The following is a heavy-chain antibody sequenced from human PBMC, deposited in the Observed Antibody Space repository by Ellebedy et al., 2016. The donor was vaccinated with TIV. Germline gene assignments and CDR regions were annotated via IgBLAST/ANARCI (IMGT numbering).Heavy chain of an antibody. CDR3: ARRASYGDYAVQVNPWFDP. V-gene: IGHV3-7*01. CDR1: EFSFRSYW. Sequence: GESLKISCAAFEFSFRSYWMTWVRQAPGKGLEWVAKIRQEGDEIYYVESVKGRFTISRDNAKNSLFLQMNSLRVKDTAVYYCARRASYGDYAVQVNPWFDPWGQGTLVTVSS. D-gene: IGHD4-17*01. J-gene: IGHJ5*02. CDR2: IRQEGDEI.